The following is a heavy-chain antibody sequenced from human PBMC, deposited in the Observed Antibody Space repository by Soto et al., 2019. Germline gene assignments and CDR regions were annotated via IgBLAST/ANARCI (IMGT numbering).Heavy chain of an antibody. CDR1: GGTFSSYA. V-gene: IGHV1-69*01. D-gene: IGHD3-22*01. Sequence: QVQLVQSGAEVKKPGSSVKVSCKASGGTFSSYAISWVRQAPGQGLEWMGGIIPIFGTANYAQKFQGRVTITADESTSTAYMELSSLRSEDTAVYYCARDRRRYDSGGYSAPSFDYWGQGTLVTVSS. J-gene: IGHJ4*02. CDR2: IIPIFGTA. CDR3: ARDRRRYDSGGYSAPSFDY.